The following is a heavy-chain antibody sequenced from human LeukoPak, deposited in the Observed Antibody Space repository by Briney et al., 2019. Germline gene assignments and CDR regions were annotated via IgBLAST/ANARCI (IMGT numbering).Heavy chain of an antibody. D-gene: IGHD3-22*01. CDR3: AKDPYYDSSGYYCDY. Sequence: GGSLRLSCAASGFTFSSYEMNWVRQAPGKGLEWVSYISSSGKTISYADSVKGRFTISRDNAKNSLYLQMNSLRAEDTAVYYCAKDPYYDSSGYYCDYWGQGTLVTASS. CDR2: ISSSGKTI. CDR1: GFTFSSYE. V-gene: IGHV3-48*03. J-gene: IGHJ4*02.